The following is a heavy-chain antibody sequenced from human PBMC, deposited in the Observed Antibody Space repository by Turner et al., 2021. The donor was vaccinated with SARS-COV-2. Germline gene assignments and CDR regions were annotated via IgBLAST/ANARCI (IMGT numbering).Heavy chain of an antibody. D-gene: IGHD3-10*02. CDR3: ARQVLVPGAGNWFDS. Sequence: QLQESGPGLLKPSWTLSLTCSVSCDSISNSDYYWAWILQPPGRGLEWIGKIYSIGITYYNSSLRSGVTISLDTSKNQFSRQMDSVTAADTAVYYCARQVLVPGAGNWFDSWGQGTLVSVSS. J-gene: IGHJ5*01. V-gene: IGHV4-39*01. CDR1: CDSISNSDYY. CDR2: IYSIGIT.